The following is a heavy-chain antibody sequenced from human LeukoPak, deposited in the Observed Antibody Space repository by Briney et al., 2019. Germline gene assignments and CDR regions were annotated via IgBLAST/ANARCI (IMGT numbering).Heavy chain of an antibody. J-gene: IGHJ4*02. CDR3: ARGSTMV. Sequence: SETLSLTCTVSGGSVTGGGYSWSWIRQAPGKGLEWIGYFYHGGSTSYNPSLRSRVTISVDRSKNQFSLKLTSVTAADTAVYYCARGSTMVWGQGTLVTVSS. V-gene: IGHV4-30-2*01. CDR2: FYHGGST. D-gene: IGHD3-10*01. CDR1: GGSVTGGGYS.